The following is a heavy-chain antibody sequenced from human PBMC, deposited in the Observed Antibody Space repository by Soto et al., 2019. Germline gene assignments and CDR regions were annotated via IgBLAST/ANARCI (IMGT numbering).Heavy chain of an antibody. D-gene: IGHD3-10*02. CDR3: VRDYVMDV. CDR2: ISTTSTYI. Sequence: PGGSLRVSCAASGFTFSGDAMNWVRQAPGKGLEWVSSISTTSTYIYYAESVKGRFTISRDNANNSLHLQMNSLRAEDTAVYYCVRDYVMDVWGQGTTVTVSS. J-gene: IGHJ6*02. CDR1: GFTFSGDA. V-gene: IGHV3-21*01.